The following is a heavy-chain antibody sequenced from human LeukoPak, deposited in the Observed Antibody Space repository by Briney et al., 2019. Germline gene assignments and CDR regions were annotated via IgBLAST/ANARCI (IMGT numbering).Heavy chain of an antibody. CDR1: GFTFSSYG. D-gene: IGHD3-22*01. V-gene: IGHV3-30*03. CDR2: ISYDGSKK. CDR3: ARGRYDTDFGY. J-gene: IGHJ4*02. Sequence: PGGSLRLSCAASGFTFSSYGMHWVRQAPGKGLEWVAVISYDGSKKFYADSVKGRFTISRDNSKNILYLQMNSLRAEDTAVYYCARGRYDTDFGYWGQGTLVTVSS.